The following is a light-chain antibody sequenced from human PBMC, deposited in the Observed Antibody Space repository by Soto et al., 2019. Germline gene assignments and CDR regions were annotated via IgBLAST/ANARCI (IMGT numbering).Light chain of an antibody. CDR1: QSISSW. V-gene: IGKV1-5*01. J-gene: IGKJ2*01. Sequence: DIQMTQSHSTLSASVGDRVTITCRASQSISSWLAWYQQKPGKAPKLLIYDASRLESGVPSRFSGSGSGTEFTLTISSLQPDDFATYYCQQYNSYSTFGQGTKLEIK. CDR3: QQYNSYST. CDR2: DAS.